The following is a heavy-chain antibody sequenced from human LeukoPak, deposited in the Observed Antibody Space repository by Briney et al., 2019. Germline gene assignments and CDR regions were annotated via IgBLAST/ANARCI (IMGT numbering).Heavy chain of an antibody. Sequence: GESLKISCQGSGYSFTNNWIGWVRQMPGKGLEWMGITYPGDSNTRYSPSFQGQVTISADKSISSAYLQWSSLKASDTAMYYCVRSPACSSGTCYPNWFDPWGQGTLVTVSS. CDR2: TYPGDSNT. J-gene: IGHJ5*02. V-gene: IGHV5-51*01. CDR3: VRSPACSSGTCYPNWFDP. D-gene: IGHD2-15*01. CDR1: GYSFTNNW.